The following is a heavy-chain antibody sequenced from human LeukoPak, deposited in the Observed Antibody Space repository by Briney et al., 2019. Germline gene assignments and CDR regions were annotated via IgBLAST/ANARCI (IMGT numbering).Heavy chain of an antibody. V-gene: IGHV4-39*07. Sequence: SETLSLTCTASGGSISSSSYYWGWIRQPPGKGLEWIGSIYYSGSTYYNPSLMSRVTISVDTSKNQFSLKLSSVTAADTAVYYCARDQGYSYGLTMGFFPWGQGTLVTVSS. D-gene: IGHD5-18*01. J-gene: IGHJ5*02. CDR1: GGSISSSSYY. CDR3: ARDQGYSYGLTMGFFP. CDR2: IYYSGST.